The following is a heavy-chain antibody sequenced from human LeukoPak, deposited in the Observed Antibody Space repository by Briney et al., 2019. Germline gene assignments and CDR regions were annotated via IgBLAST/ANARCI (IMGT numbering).Heavy chain of an antibody. Sequence: GGSLRLSCADSGFTFDDYGMSWVRQAPGKGLEWVSGINWNGGSTGYADSVKGRFTISRDNAKNSLYLQMNSLRAEDTALYYCARDYRVASIGGEDYYDSSGYYYGYWGQGTLVTVSS. CDR3: ARDYRVASIGGEDYYDSSGYYYGY. CDR1: GFTFDDYG. V-gene: IGHV3-20*04. D-gene: IGHD3-22*01. CDR2: INWNGGST. J-gene: IGHJ4*02.